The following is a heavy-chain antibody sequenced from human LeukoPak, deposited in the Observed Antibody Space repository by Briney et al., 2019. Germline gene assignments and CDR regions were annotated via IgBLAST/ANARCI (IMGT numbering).Heavy chain of an antibody. CDR1: GFTFSSYA. Sequence: GGSLRLSCAASGFTFSSYAMSWVRQAPGKGLEWVSVISGSGGNTNYTESVKGRFTISRDNSKNTLYLEMNSLRAEDTAVYYCAKIAGRYCSGGSCEVDYWGQGTLVTVSS. V-gene: IGHV3-23*01. J-gene: IGHJ4*02. D-gene: IGHD2-15*01. CDR2: ISGSGGNT. CDR3: AKIAGRYCSGGSCEVDY.